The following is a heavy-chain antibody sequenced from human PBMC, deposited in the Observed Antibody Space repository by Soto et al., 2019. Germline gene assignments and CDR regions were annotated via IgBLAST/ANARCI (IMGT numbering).Heavy chain of an antibody. CDR2: IIPIFGTA. J-gene: IGHJ4*02. CDR3: ARGKKGGSYDEPGVY. CDR1: GGTFSSYA. D-gene: IGHD1-26*01. Sequence: QVQLVQSGAEVKKPGSSVKVSCKASGGTFSSYAISWVRQAPGPGLEWMGGIIPIFGTANDAQKFQGRVTITADESTSTADMELSCLRSEDTAVDYCARGKKGGSYDEPGVYWGQGTLVTGSS. V-gene: IGHV1-69*12.